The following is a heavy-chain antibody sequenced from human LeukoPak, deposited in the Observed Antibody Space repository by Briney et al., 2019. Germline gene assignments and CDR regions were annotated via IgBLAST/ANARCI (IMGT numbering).Heavy chain of an antibody. V-gene: IGHV4-59*01. CDR3: ARGAGELFSYYGMDV. CDR2: IYYSGST. Sequence: SETLSLTCTVSGGSISSYYWSWIRQPPGKGLEWIGYIYYSGSTNYNPSLKSRVTISVDTSKNQFSLKLSSVTAADTAVYYCARGAGELFSYYGMDVWGQGTTVTVSS. J-gene: IGHJ6*02. D-gene: IGHD3-10*01. CDR1: GGSISSYY.